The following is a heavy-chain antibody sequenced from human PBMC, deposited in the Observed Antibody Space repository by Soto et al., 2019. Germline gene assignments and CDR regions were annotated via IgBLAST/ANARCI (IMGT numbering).Heavy chain of an antibody. V-gene: IGHV3-23*01. CDR1: GFTFSSYA. D-gene: IGHD7-27*01. CDR2: ISGSGGST. Sequence: GGSLRLSCAASGFTFSSYAMSWVRQAPGKGLEWVSAISGSGGSTYYADSVKGRFTISRENSKNTLYLQMNSLRAEDTAVYYCAKGGRLTGDAFDIWGQGTMVTVSS. CDR3: AKGGRLTGDAFDI. J-gene: IGHJ3*02.